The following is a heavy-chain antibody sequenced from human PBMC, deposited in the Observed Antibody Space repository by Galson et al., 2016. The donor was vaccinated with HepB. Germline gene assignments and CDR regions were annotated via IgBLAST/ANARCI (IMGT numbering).Heavy chain of an antibody. CDR2: LNQDGTS. Sequence: ETLSLTCAVYGGSFSGYYWTWIRQPPGRGLEWTGELNQDGTSNYNPSLKSRVTMSVDTSKIQFSLTLRSVTAADTAVYYCARGHRDYYYYSLDVWGPGTAVTVSS. V-gene: IGHV4-34*01. CDR3: ARGHRDYYYYSLDV. J-gene: IGHJ6*02. CDR1: GGSFSGYY.